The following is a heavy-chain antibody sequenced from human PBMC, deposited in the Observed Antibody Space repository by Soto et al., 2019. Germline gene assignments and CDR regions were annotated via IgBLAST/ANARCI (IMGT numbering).Heavy chain of an antibody. CDR2: ISGSGGST. J-gene: IGHJ6*03. D-gene: IGHD6-13*01. V-gene: IGHV3-23*01. CDR1: GFTFSSYA. Sequence: GGSLRLSCAASGFTFSSYAMSWVRQAPGKGLEWVSAISGSGGSTYYADSVKGRFTISRDNSKNTLYLQMNSLRAEDTAVYYCAKGIAAAVWGYYYYMDVWGKGTTVTVSS. CDR3: AKGIAAAVWGYYYYMDV.